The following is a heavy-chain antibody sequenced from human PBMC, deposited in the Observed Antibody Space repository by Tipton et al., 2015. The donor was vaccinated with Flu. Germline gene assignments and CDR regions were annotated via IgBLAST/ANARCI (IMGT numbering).Heavy chain of an antibody. CDR3: ARRDYSNYVSEPKDWFDP. V-gene: IGHV4-38-2*01. Sequence: TLSLTCAVSGYSIRCGSYWGWIRQPPGEGLEWIGNIHHAGNANYNFSLKNRVTMSVDTSKNQYSLRLSSVTAADTAAYYCARRDYSNYVSEPKDWFDPWGQGTLVTVSS. CDR2: IHHAGNA. D-gene: IGHD4-11*01. CDR1: GYSIRCGSY. J-gene: IGHJ5*02.